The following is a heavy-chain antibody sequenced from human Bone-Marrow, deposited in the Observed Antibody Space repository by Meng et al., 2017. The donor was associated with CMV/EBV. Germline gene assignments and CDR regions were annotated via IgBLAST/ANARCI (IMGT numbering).Heavy chain of an antibody. CDR1: GGSISSYY. CDR3: ARGGSGYYLYYYYGMDV. Sequence: GSLRLSCTVSGGSISSYYWSWIRQPPGKGLEWIGYIYYSGSTYYNPSLKSRVTISVDTSKNQFSLKLSSVTAADTAVYYCARGGSGYYLYYYYGMDVWGQGTTVTVSS. V-gene: IGHV4-59*06. J-gene: IGHJ6*02. CDR2: IYYSGST. D-gene: IGHD3-22*01.